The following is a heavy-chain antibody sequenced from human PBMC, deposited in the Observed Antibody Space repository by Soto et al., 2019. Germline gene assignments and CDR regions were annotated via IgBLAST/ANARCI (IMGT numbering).Heavy chain of an antibody. D-gene: IGHD6-13*01. CDR1: GGSISGYH. CDR2: FHYSGNT. V-gene: IGHV4-59*01. Sequence: SETLSLTCSISGGSISGYHWNWIRQTPGKGVEWIGYFHYSGNTKYSPSLKSRVTISVDTSKNQFSLKLSSVTAADTAVYYCAREGVSSRWYNYYGMDVWGQGTTVTVS. J-gene: IGHJ6*02. CDR3: AREGVSSRWYNYYGMDV.